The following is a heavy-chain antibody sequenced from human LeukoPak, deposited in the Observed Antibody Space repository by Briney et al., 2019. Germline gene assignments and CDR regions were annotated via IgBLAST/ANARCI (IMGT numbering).Heavy chain of an antibody. CDR1: GYTFSNYG. Sequence: ASVKVSCKASGYTFSNYGISWVRQAPGQGLEWMGWISADSDDTNYAQKLQGRVTMTTDTSTSTAYMELRSLRSDDTAVYYCARVMRLGELSRRHTSTYHYYYYMDVWGKGTTVTVSS. CDR3: ARVMRLGELSRRHTSTYHYYYYMDV. D-gene: IGHD3-16*02. J-gene: IGHJ6*03. CDR2: ISADSDDT. V-gene: IGHV1-18*01.